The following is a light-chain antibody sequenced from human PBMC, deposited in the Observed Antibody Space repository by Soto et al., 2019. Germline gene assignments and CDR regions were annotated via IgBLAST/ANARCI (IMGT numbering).Light chain of an antibody. CDR3: CSYAGSGTPSV. J-gene: IGLJ1*01. V-gene: IGLV2-23*02. Sequence: QSVLTQPASVSGSPGQSITISCTGTSSDVGSYNLVSWYQHHPGKAPKLMIYVVGKRPSGVSSRFSGSKSGNTASLTISGLQAEDEADYYCCSYAGSGTPSVFGTGTKVTVL. CDR1: SSDVGSYNL. CDR2: VVG.